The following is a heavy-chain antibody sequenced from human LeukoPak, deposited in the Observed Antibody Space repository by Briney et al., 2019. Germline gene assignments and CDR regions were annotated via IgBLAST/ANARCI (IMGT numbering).Heavy chain of an antibody. J-gene: IGHJ4*02. CDR3: AKAGGSSWYNFDY. CDR1: GFTFSSYA. V-gene: IGHV3-23*01. Sequence: GRSLRLSCAASGFTFSSYAMSWVCQAPGKGLEWVSAISGSGGSTYYADSVKGRFTISRDNSKNTLYLQMNSLRAEDTAVYYCAKAGGSSWYNFDYWGQGTLVTVSS. D-gene: IGHD6-13*01. CDR2: ISGSGGST.